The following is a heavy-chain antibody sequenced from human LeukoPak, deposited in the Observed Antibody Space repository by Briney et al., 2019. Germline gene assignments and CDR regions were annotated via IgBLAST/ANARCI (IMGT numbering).Heavy chain of an antibody. CDR2: IYTSGST. Sequence: SETLSLTCTVSGGSISSGSYYWSWIRQPAGKGLEWIGRIYTSGSTNHNPSLKSRVTISVDTSKNQFSLKLSSVTAADTAVYYCARSPIGDFWSGYYYPYYFDYWGQGTLVTVSS. CDR3: ARSPIGDFWSGYYYPYYFDY. D-gene: IGHD3-3*01. CDR1: GGSISSGSYY. V-gene: IGHV4-61*02. J-gene: IGHJ4*02.